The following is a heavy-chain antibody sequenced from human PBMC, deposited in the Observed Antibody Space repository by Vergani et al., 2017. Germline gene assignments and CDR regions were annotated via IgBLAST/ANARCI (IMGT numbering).Heavy chain of an antibody. D-gene: IGHD5-12*01. J-gene: IGHJ4*02. CDR3: ARGGSSSYRQYYFDY. CDR1: GGSFSGYY. CDR2: INLSGST. V-gene: IGHV4-34*01. Sequence: QVQLQQWGAGLLKPSETLSLTRAVYGGSFSGYYWCWIRQPPGKGLEWIGEINLSGSTNYNPSLKSRVTISIDTSKNQFHLKLSSVTAADTAVYYCARGGSSSYRQYYFDYWGQGTLVTVSS.